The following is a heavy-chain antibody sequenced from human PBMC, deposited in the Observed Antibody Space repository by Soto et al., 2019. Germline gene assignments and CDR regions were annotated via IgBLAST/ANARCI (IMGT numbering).Heavy chain of an antibody. V-gene: IGHV4-31*03. J-gene: IGHJ4*02. CDR3: ARVRGGGPFDD. CDR1: DVNIRSGGDC. CDR2: IYYSGIT. D-gene: IGHD1-26*01. Sequence: LSLTCSVSDVNIRSGGDCWIWISQHPGKGLEWIGYIYYSGITYYNPSLKSRVTISVDTSKNQFSLKLTSVTAADTAVYYCARVRGGGPFDDWGQATLVT.